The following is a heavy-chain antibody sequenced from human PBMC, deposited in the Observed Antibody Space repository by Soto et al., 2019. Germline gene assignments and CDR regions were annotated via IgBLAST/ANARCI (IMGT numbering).Heavy chain of an antibody. CDR2: LTPGGETT. D-gene: IGHD6-13*01. V-gene: IGHV3-23*01. J-gene: IGHJ6*02. CDR1: GFTFSSYA. Sequence: PGGSLRLSCAASGFTFSSYAMTWVRQAPGEGLEGVSALTPGGETTYYADSVKGRFTISRDNSKNTLYLQMNSLRAEDTAVYYCARGEQLVPHYYYYGMDVWGQGTTVTVSS. CDR3: ARGEQLVPHYYYYGMDV.